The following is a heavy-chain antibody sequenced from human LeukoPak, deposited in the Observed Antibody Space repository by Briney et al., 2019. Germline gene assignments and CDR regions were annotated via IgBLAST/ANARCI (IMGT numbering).Heavy chain of an antibody. V-gene: IGHV4-39*07. CDR3: ARVVFDGSSHYFDY. Sequence: PSETLSLTCTVSGGSISSSSYYWGWIRQPPGKGLEWIGSIYYSGSTYYNPSLKSRVTISVDTSKNQFSLKLSSVTATDTAVYYCARVVFDGSSHYFDYWGQGTLVTVSS. J-gene: IGHJ4*02. CDR2: IYYSGST. CDR1: GGSISSSSYY. D-gene: IGHD6-6*01.